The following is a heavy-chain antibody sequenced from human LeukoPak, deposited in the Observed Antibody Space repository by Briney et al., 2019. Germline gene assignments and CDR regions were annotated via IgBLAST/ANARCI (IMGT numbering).Heavy chain of an antibody. CDR2: IRCDGNSN. D-gene: IGHD3-22*01. J-gene: IGHJ4*02. CDR3: AKEEVISGNHGVYFDY. CDR1: GFTFRSYG. V-gene: IGHV3-30*02. Sequence: PGGSLRLSCAASGFTFRSYGMHWVRQAPGKGLEWVAFIRCDGNSNYYADSVKGRFTISRDNSRSTLYLQMNSLRAEDTAVYYCAKEEVISGNHGVYFDYWGQGTLVTVSS.